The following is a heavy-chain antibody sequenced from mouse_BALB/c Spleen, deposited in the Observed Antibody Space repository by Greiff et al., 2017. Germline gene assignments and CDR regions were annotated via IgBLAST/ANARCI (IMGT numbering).Heavy chain of an antibody. V-gene: IGHV2-3*01. Sequence: QVQLKESGPGLVAPSQSLSITCTVSGFSLTSYGVSWVRQPPGKGLEWLGVIGGDGSTNYHSALISRLSLSKDNSKSQVFLKLNSLQTDDTATYYCAKGYDWLAYWGQGTLVTVSA. D-gene: IGHD2-3*01. CDR3: AKGYDWLAY. CDR1: GFSLTSYG. J-gene: IGHJ3*01. CDR2: IGGDGST.